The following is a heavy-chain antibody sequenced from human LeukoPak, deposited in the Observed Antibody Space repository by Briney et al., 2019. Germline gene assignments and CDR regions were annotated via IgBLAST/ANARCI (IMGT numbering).Heavy chain of an antibody. CDR1: GYTLTELS. V-gene: IGHV1-24*01. J-gene: IGHJ4*02. D-gene: IGHD3-22*01. CDR2: FDPEDGET. CDR3: ATAGYYYDSSDWGYFDY. Sequence: ASVKVSCKVSGYTLTELSMHWVRQAPGKGLEWMGGFDPEDGETIYAQKFQGRVTMTEDTSTDTAYMELSSLRSEDTAVYYCATAGYYYDSSDWGYFDYWGQGTLVTVSS.